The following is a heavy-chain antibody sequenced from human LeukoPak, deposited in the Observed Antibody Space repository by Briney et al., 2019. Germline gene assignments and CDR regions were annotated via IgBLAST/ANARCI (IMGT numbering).Heavy chain of an antibody. CDR3: SREWGRIAVAGGPGY. CDR1: GFTFSNYG. D-gene: IGHD6-19*01. J-gene: IGHJ4*02. CDR2: IWYDGRTK. Sequence: GGSLRLSCAASGFTFSNYGMHWVRQAPGKGLEWVALIWYDGRTKFYADSVKGRFTISRDNSKNTLFLQMDSLRDEDTAVYYCSREWGRIAVAGGPGYWGQGTRVTVSS. V-gene: IGHV3-33*01.